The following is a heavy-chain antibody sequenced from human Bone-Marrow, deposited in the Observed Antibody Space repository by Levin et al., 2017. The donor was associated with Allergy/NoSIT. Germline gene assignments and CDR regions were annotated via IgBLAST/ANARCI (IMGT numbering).Heavy chain of an antibody. CDR2: ISYDGSNK. CDR1: GFTFSSYG. CDR3: AKLPRLGSYFDY. V-gene: IGHV3-30*18. Sequence: LSLTCAASGFTFSSYGMHWVRQAPGKGLEWVAVISYDGSNKYYADSVKGRFTISRDNSKNTLYLQMNSLRAEDTAVYYCAKLPRLGSYFDYWGQGTLVTVSS. J-gene: IGHJ4*02. D-gene: IGHD3-10*01.